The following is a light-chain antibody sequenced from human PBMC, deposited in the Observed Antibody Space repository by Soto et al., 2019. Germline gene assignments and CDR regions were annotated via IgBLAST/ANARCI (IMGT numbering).Light chain of an antibody. CDR1: QSVNSN. CDR2: GAS. J-gene: IGKJ4*01. CDR3: QQYNNWPLT. V-gene: IGKV3-15*01. Sequence: RVMTQSPATLSVSPGERATLSCRASQSVNSNLAWYQQKPGQAPRLLIYGASTRATGIPARFSGSGSGTEFTLTISSLQSADFAFYYCQQYNNWPLTFGGGTKVEIE.